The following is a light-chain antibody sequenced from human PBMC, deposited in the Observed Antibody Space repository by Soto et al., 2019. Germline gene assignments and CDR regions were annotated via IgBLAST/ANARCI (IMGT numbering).Light chain of an antibody. V-gene: IGKV1-5*01. J-gene: IGKJ1*01. CDR3: QQYNSYQWT. Sequence: IQMAQSPSTPSAAVGERVTIPCRASQSISSWLAWYQQKPGKAPKLLIYDASSLESGVPSRFSGSGSGTEFTLTISSLQPDDFATYYCQQYNSYQWTFGQGTKVDIK. CDR1: QSISSW. CDR2: DAS.